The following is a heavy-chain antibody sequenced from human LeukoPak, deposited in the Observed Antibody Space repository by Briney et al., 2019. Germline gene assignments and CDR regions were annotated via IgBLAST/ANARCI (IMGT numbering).Heavy chain of an antibody. J-gene: IGHJ4*02. Sequence: PSETLSLTGTVSGGSISSYYWSWIRQPPGKGLEWIGYIYYSESTNYNPSLKSRVTISVDTSKNQFSLKLSSVTAADTAVYYCASGAYCGGDCYSGSDYWGQGTLVTVSS. CDR3: ASGAYCGGDCYSGSDY. CDR1: GGSISSYY. D-gene: IGHD2-21*02. V-gene: IGHV4-59*08. CDR2: IYYSEST.